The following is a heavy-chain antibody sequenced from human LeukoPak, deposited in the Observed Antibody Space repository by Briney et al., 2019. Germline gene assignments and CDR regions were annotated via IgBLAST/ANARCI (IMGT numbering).Heavy chain of an antibody. CDR2: INPSGGST. V-gene: IGHV1-46*01. CDR3: AREWRSSSWYGVPWFDP. CDR1: GYTFTSYY. D-gene: IGHD6-13*01. Sequence: ASVKVSCKASGYTFTSYYMHWVRQAPGQGLEWMGIINPSGGSTSYAQKFQGRVTMTRDTSTSTVYMELSSLRSEDTAVYYCAREWRSSSWYGVPWFDPWGQGTLVTVSS. J-gene: IGHJ5*02.